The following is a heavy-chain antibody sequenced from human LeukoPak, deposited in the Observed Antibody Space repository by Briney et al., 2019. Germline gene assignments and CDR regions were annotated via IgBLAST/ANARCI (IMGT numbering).Heavy chain of an antibody. Sequence: SETLSLTCTVSGGSISSGSYYWSWIRQPAGKGLEWIGRIYTSGSTNYNPSLKSRVTISVDTSKNQFSLKLSSVTAADTAVYYCAREGGLQHHFDYWGQGTLVTVSS. J-gene: IGHJ4*02. CDR1: GGSISSGSYY. D-gene: IGHD4-11*01. V-gene: IGHV4-61*02. CDR2: IYTSGST. CDR3: AREGGLQHHFDY.